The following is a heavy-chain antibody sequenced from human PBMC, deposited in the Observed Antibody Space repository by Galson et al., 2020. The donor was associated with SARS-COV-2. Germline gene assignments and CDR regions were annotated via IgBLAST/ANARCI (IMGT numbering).Heavy chain of an antibody. Sequence: SGPTLVQPTETLTLTCTVSGFSLSNARMGVSWIRQPPGKALEWLAHIFSNDEKSYSTSLKSRLTISKDTSKSQVVLTMTNMDPVDTATYYCARMRYYYGSGRYPLYYYYYGMDVWGQGTTVTVSS. CDR2: IFSNDEK. V-gene: IGHV2-26*01. D-gene: IGHD3-10*01. CDR1: GFSLSNARMG. J-gene: IGHJ6*02. CDR3: ARMRYYYGSGRYPLYYYYYGMDV.